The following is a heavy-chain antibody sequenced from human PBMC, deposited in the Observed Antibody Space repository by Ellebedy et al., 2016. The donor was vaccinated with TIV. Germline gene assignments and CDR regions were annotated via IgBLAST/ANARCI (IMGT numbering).Heavy chain of an antibody. CDR1: GFTFSDYY. J-gene: IGHJ4*02. D-gene: IGHD6-19*01. V-gene: IGHV3-11*01. CDR2: ISSTGNTI. Sequence: GESLKISCAAAGFTFSDYYMSWIRQPPGKGLEWISYISSTGNTIFYADSVQGRFTVFRDNAKNSLYLQMNSLVAEDTAVYYFARGLPGWRFDSWGQGTLVTVSS. CDR3: ARGLPGWRFDS.